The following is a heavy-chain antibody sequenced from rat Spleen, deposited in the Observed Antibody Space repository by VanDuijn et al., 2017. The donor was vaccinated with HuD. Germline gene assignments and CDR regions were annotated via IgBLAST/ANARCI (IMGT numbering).Heavy chain of an antibody. Sequence: EVQLVESGGGLVQPGRSLKLSCAASGFTFSDYGMACVRQAPTKGLEWVATISYGDSSGHSSTYYRDSVKGRFTISRDNAKSILYVQMDSLRPEDTATYYCATSGSYFDYWGQGVMVTVSS. D-gene: IGHD5-1*01. CDR2: ISYGDSSGHSST. CDR1: GFTFSDYG. V-gene: IGHV5-29*01. J-gene: IGHJ2*01. CDR3: ATSGSYFDY.